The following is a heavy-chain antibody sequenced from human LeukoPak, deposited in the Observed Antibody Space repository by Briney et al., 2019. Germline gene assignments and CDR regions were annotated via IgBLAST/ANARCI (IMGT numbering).Heavy chain of an antibody. V-gene: IGHV1-2*02. CDR2: LNPKSGDT. CDR1: GYTFTGYY. D-gene: IGHD5-12*01. CDR3: ASGYTTSPFDH. Sequence: ASVKVSCEGSGYTFTGYYMHWVRQAPGQGLEWMGWLNPKSGDTIYAQKFQGRVTMTRDTSISTAYMELSRLTSDDTAMYYCASGYTTSPFDHWGQGTLVTVSS. J-gene: IGHJ4*02.